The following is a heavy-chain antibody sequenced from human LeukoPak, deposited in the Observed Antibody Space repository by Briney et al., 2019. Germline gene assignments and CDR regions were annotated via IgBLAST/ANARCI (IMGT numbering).Heavy chain of an antibody. Sequence: GGALRLSCAASGFSISNSAMSWVRQAPGKGLEWGSLIIASSGSTFYAASVKGRFTISRDNSKNTLFLQMNSLRAEDTAVYYCAKGAYDYIEMGYFDYWGQGTLVTVSS. CDR3: AKGAYDYIEMGYFDY. CDR1: GFSISNSA. D-gene: IGHD5-12*01. J-gene: IGHJ4*02. CDR2: IIASSGST. V-gene: IGHV3-23*01.